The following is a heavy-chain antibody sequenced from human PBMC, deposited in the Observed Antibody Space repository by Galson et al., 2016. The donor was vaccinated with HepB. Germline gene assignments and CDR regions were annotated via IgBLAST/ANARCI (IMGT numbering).Heavy chain of an antibody. V-gene: IGHV4-4*02. CDR3: GRDHDTTGIDY. CDR2: ISLSGGT. D-gene: IGHD1-1*01. Sequence: SETLSPTCAVSGGPISSSKWWSWVRQPPGKGPEWIGEISLSGGTSYIPSLKSRVTTSVDPSKNQFPLKLSSVPAADTAVYYCGRDHDTTGIDYWGQGTLVTVSS. CDR1: GGPISSSKW. J-gene: IGHJ4*02.